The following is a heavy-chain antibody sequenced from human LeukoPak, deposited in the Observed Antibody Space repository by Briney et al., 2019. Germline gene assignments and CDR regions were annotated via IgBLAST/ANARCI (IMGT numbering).Heavy chain of an antibody. CDR2: IYYSGST. Sequence: PSETLSLTCTVSGGSISSGSYYWSWIRQPAGKGLEWIGSIYYSGSTYYNPSLKSRVTISVDTSKNQFSLKLSSVTAADTAVYFLAGTMVRGVWGFDNWGQRTNGH. D-gene: IGHD3-10*01. CDR3: AGTMVRGVWGFDN. V-gene: IGHV4-39*07. CDR1: GGSISSGSYY. J-gene: IGHJ3*02.